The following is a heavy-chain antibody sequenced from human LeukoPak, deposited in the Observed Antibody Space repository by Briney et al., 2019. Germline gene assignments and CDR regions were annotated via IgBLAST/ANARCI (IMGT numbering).Heavy chain of an antibody. CDR2: ISSSSSYI. Sequence: GGSLRLSCAASGFTFSSYSMNWVRQAPGKGLELVSSISSSSSYIYYADSVKGRFTISRDNAKNSLYLQMNSLRAEDTAVYYCANNVEMATFDYWGQGTLVTVSS. D-gene: IGHD5-24*01. CDR3: ANNVEMATFDY. V-gene: IGHV3-21*01. J-gene: IGHJ4*02. CDR1: GFTFSSYS.